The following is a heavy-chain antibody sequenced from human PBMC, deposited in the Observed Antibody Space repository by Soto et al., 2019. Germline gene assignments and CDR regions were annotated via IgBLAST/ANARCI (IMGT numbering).Heavy chain of an antibody. CDR1: GFTFSNYA. D-gene: IGHD3-10*01. V-gene: IGHV3-23*01. CDR2: IGGSGAPT. J-gene: IGHJ4*02. Sequence: EVQLLESGGGLVQPGGSLRLSCAASGFTFSNYAMNWVRQAPGKGLEWVSTIGGSGAPTYYADSVRGRFTISRDNSKNTLYLQMNSLRDEDTAVYVCASKLTFGSSSDYWGQGTLFTVSS. CDR3: ASKLTFGSSSDY.